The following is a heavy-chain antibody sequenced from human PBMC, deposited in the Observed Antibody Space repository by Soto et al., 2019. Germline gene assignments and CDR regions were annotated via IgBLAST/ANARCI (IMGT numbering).Heavy chain of an antibody. J-gene: IGHJ6*02. V-gene: IGHV3-30*18. Sequence: QVQLVESGGGVVQPGRSLRLSCAASGFTFSSYGMHWVRQAPGKGLEWVAVISYDGSNKYYADSVKGRFTISRDNYKNTLYLQMNSLRAEDTAVYYCAKESSGWYYYYGMDVWGQGTTVTVSS. CDR1: GFTFSSYG. D-gene: IGHD6-19*01. CDR3: AKESSGWYYYYGMDV. CDR2: ISYDGSNK.